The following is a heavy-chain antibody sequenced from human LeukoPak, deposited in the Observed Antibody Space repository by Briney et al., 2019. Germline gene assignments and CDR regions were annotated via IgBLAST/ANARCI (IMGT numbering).Heavy chain of an antibody. V-gene: IGHV3-64D*09. CDR1: GFTFSNFV. J-gene: IGHJ4*02. Sequence: GGSLRLSCSASGFTFSNFVMHWVRQAPGKGLEYVAITNNNGNNTDYAGSVKGRFTIARDNSKDTLYLQMNSLRPEDTSVYYCVKELSGRFSFDDWGQGTLVTVSS. CDR2: TNNNGNNT. D-gene: IGHD1-26*01. CDR3: VKELSGRFSFDD.